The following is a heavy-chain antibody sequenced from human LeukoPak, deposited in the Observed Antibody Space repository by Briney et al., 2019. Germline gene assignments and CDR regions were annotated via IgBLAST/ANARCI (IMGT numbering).Heavy chain of an antibody. CDR1: GDSISSTRAA. V-gene: IGHV6-1*01. D-gene: IGHD6-6*01. Sequence: SQTLSLTCVISGDSISSTRAAWHWIRQSPSGGLEWLGRTYYRSKWFYDYAVSVRSRITINPDTSKNQFSLQLNSVTPDDTAVYYCARDRLAARPDFDSWGQGALVTVSS. J-gene: IGHJ4*02. CDR2: TYYRSKWFY. CDR3: ARDRLAARPDFDS.